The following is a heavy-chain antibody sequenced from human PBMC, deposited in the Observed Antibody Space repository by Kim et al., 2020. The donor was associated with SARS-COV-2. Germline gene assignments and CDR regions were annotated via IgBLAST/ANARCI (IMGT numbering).Heavy chain of an antibody. V-gene: IGHV1-24*01. CDR3: ATSPPTVAGPAGGNWFDP. J-gene: IGHJ5*02. Sequence: ASVKVSCKVSGYTLTELSMHWVRQAPGKGLEWMGGFDPEDGETIYAQKFQGRVTMTEDTSTDTAYVELSSLRSEDTAVYYCATSPPTVAGPAGGNWFDPWGQGTLVTVSS. D-gene: IGHD6-19*01. CDR1: GYTLTELS. CDR2: FDPEDGET.